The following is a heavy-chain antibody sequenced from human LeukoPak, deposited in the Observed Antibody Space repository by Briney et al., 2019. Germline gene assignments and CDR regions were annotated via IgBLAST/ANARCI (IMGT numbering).Heavy chain of an antibody. J-gene: IGHJ4*02. CDR3: ARDLGGYSYGSHFDS. CDR2: ISSTSSYI. CDR1: GFTFSHYT. Sequence: GGSLRLSCTASGFTFSHYTINWVRQAPGKGLECVSSISSTSSYISYADSVKGRFTISRDNAKNSLYLQMNSLRAEDTAIYYCARDLGGYSYGSHFDSWGQGTLVTVSS. D-gene: IGHD5-18*01. V-gene: IGHV3-21*01.